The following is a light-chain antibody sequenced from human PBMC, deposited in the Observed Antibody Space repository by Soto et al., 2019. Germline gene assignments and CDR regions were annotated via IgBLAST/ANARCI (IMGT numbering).Light chain of an antibody. CDR1: SSDIGGYKY. CDR3: CSYAGSVV. J-gene: IGLJ2*01. V-gene: IGLV2-14*01. Sequence: QSALTQPASVSGSPGQSITISCTGTSSDIGGYKYVSWYQHHPGKAPKLMIYEVSNRPSGVSNRFSGSKSGNTASLTISGLQAEDEADYYCCSYAGSVVFGGGTKVTVL. CDR2: EVS.